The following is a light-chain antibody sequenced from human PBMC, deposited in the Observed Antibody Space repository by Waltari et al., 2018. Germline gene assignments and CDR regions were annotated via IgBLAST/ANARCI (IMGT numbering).Light chain of an antibody. CDR3: QQSYSSPPFT. V-gene: IGKV1-39*01. CDR2: ATS. CDR1: QTISSY. Sequence: DIQMTQSPSPLSASVGDRVTITCRANQTISSYFNWYQQQTGKAPRLLIYATSSLQSGVPSRFSGSRSGTDFTLTISSLHPEDFATYYCQQSYSSPPFTFGPGTKVDIK. J-gene: IGKJ3*01.